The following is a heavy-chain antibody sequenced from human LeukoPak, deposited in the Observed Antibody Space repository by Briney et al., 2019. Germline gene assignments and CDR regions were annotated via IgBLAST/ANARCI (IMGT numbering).Heavy chain of an antibody. Sequence: GRSLRLSCAASGFTFDDYAMHWVRQAPGKGLEWVSGISWNSGSIGYADSVKGRFTISRDNAKNSLYLQLNSLRAEDTAVYYYARSRFYFDYWGQGTLVTVSS. CDR1: GFTFDDYA. CDR2: ISWNSGSI. V-gene: IGHV3-9*01. J-gene: IGHJ4*02. CDR3: ARSRFYFDY.